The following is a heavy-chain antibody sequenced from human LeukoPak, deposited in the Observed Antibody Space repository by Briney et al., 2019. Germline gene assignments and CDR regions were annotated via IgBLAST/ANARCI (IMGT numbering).Heavy chain of an antibody. CDR3: AKEVRDYDILTGYCMDY. CDR2: ISGSGGST. V-gene: IGHV3-23*01. J-gene: IGHJ4*02. D-gene: IGHD3-9*01. CDR1: GFTFSSYA. Sequence: GGSLRLSCAASGFTFSSYAMSWVRQAPGKGLEWVSAISGSGGSTYYADSVKGRFTISRDNSKNTLYLQMNSLRAEDTAVYYCAKEVRDYDILTGYCMDYWGQGTLVTVSS.